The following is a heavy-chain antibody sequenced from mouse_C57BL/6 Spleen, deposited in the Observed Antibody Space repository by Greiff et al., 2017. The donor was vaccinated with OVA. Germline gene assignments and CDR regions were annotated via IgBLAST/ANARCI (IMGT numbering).Heavy chain of an antibody. V-gene: IGHV1-82*01. CDR3: ARGNWESFFDY. D-gene: IGHD4-1*01. CDR1: GYAFSSSW. Sequence: QVQLKESGPELVKPGASVKISCKASGYAFSSSWMNWVKQRPGKGLEWIGRIYPGDGDTNYNGKFKGKATLTADKSSSTAYMQLSSLTSEDSAVYFCARGNWESFFDYWGQGTTLTVSS. CDR2: IYPGDGDT. J-gene: IGHJ2*01.